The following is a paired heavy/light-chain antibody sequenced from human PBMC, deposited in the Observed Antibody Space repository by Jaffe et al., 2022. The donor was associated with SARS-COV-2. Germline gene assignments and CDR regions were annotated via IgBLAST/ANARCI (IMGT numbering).Light chain of an antibody. V-gene: IGKV2-28*01. CDR3: MQGLQPPYT. CDR1: QSLLHSNGYNF. Sequence: DIVMTQSPLSLPVTPGEPASISCRSSQSLLHSNGYNFFDWYLQKPGQSPQLLIYLGSYRASGVPDRFSGSGSGTDFTLKISRVEAEDVGVYYCMQGLQPPYTFGQGTRLEIK. CDR2: LGS. J-gene: IGKJ2*01.
Heavy chain of an antibody. CDR1: GYTFSTFY. J-gene: IGHJ4*02. D-gene: IGHD2-15*01. CDR2: INPSGGDT. V-gene: IGHV1-46*01. Sequence: QVQLVQSGAEMKEPGASVKVSCMASGYTFSTFYIHWVRQAPGQGLEWMGIINPSGGDTTYTQKLQGRVTMTRDMSTSTVHMELSSLRSEDTAVYYCARDRGSCRGGSCNTLVHWGQGTPLTVSS. CDR3: ARDRGSCRGGSCNTLVH.